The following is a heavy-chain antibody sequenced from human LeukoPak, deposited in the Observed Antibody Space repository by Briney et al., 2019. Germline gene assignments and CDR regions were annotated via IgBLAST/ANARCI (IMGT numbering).Heavy chain of an antibody. CDR2: IGTAGDT. Sequence: GGSLRLSCAASGFTFSSYDMHWVRQATGKGLEWVSAIGTAGDTYYPGSVKGRFTISRENAKNSLYLQMNSLRAEDTAVYYCARDSGVGATSQGFGYWGQGTLVTVSS. J-gene: IGHJ4*02. D-gene: IGHD1-26*01. V-gene: IGHV3-13*01. CDR3: ARDSGVGATSQGFGY. CDR1: GFTFSSYD.